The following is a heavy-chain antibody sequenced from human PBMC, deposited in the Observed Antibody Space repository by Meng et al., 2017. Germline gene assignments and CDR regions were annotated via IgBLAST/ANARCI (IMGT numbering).Heavy chain of an antibody. V-gene: IGHV4-34*01. Sequence: VQLHPWGACMFDASETLSLTWAVYGGSFSGSDWRWIRQPPGKGLEWIGEINHSGSTNYNPSLKSRVTISVDTSKNQFSLKLSSVTAADTAVYYCARKFTMVRGIYNWFDPWGQGTLVTVSS. D-gene: IGHD3-10*01. CDR3: ARKFTMVRGIYNWFDP. CDR2: INHSGST. CDR1: GGSFSGSD. J-gene: IGHJ5*02.